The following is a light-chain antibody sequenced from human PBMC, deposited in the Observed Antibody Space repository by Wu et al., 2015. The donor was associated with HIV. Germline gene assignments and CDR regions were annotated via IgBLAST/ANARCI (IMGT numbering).Light chain of an antibody. J-gene: IGKJ1*01. CDR1: DSISNL. CDR3: QQYNNYPWT. V-gene: IGKV1-5*03. Sequence: DILMTQSPSTLSASVGDRITINCRATDSISNLLAWYQQKPGKAPKLLIYQSSILETGIPSRFSGGGSGTEFTLTINSLQPDDFATYYCQQYNNYPWTFGQGTRIDIK. CDR2: QSS.